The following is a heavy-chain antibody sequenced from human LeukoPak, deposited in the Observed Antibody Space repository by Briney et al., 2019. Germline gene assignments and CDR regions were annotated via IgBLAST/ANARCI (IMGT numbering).Heavy chain of an antibody. CDR1: GGSISSYY. CDR3: AREKVDMVRGVIISFCYFDY. CDR2: IYTSGST. J-gene: IGHJ4*02. Sequence: SETLSLTCTVSGGSISSYYWSWIRQPAGKGLEWIGRIYTSGSTNYNPSLKSRVTMSVDTSKNQFSLKLSSVTAADTAVYYCAREKVDMVRGVIISFCYFDYWGQGTLVTDSS. D-gene: IGHD3-10*01. V-gene: IGHV4-4*07.